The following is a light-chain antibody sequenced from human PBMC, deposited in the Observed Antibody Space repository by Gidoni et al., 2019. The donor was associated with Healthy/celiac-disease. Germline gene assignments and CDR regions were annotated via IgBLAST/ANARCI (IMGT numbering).Light chain of an antibody. Sequence: DIPMTQSPSSLSASVGDRVTITCQASQDISNYLNWYQQKPGKAPKLLIYDASNLETGVPSRFSGSGSGTDFTFTISSLQPEDIATYYCQQYDNLRRMYTFGQGTKLEIK. CDR1: QDISNY. CDR2: DAS. CDR3: QQYDNLRRMYT. J-gene: IGKJ2*01. V-gene: IGKV1-33*01.